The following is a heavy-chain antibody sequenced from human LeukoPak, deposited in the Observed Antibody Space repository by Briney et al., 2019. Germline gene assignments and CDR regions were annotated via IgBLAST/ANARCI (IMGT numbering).Heavy chain of an antibody. D-gene: IGHD4-17*01. CDR3: ALMTTMTTRAFDI. V-gene: IGHV4-30-2*01. CDR1: GVSISVGGYS. CDR2: IYYSGST. J-gene: IGHJ3*02. Sequence: PSETLSLTCAVSGVSISVGGYSWSWIRQPPGKGLEWTGYIYYSGSTYYNPSLKSRVTMSLDRSKNQFSLKLNSVTAADTAVYYCALMTTMTTRAFDIWGQGTMVTVSS.